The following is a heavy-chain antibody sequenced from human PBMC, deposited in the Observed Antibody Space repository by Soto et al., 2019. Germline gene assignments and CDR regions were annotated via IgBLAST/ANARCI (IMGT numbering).Heavy chain of an antibody. D-gene: IGHD4-17*01. CDR2: ISYDGTNK. J-gene: IGHJ4*02. CDR1: GFIFGSYG. Sequence: QVQLVESGGGVVQPGRSLRLSCVASGFIFGSYGMHWVRQAPGGGLEWVAVISYDGTNKYYADSVKGRFTISRDNSKNTLWLQMNSLRAEYTAVYYCAQVPRYTVTPPDDYWGQGTLVTVSS. CDR3: AQVPRYTVTPPDDY. V-gene: IGHV3-30*18.